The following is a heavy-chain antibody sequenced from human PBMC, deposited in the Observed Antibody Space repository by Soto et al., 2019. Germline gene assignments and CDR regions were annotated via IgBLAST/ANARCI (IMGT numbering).Heavy chain of an antibody. J-gene: IGHJ4*02. CDR2: FFPSGNT. CDR1: GFSIFNGYY. V-gene: IGHV4-38-2*02. D-gene: IGHD6-19*01. CDR3: ARISSAVDN. Sequence: SETLSLRCNVSGFSIFNGYYWGWIRQSPGKGLEWIGSFFPSGNTFYNPSLKSRLTISVDASKNQFSLSLKSVTAADTAVYYCARISSAVDNWGQGTLVTAYS.